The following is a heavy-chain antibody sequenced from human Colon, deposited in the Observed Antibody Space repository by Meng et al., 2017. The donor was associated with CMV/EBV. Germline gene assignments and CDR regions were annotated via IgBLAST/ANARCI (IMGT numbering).Heavy chain of an antibody. V-gene: IGHV4-39*01. Sequence: SETLSLTCTVSGGSISSSSYYWGWIRQPPGKGLEWIGSIYYSGSTYYNPSLKSRVTISVDTSKNQFSLKLSSVTAADTAVYYCARHHQTASRKYYFDYWGQGTLVTVPQ. CDR1: GGSISSSSYY. J-gene: IGHJ4*02. CDR3: ARHHQTASRKYYFDY. CDR2: IYYSGST. D-gene: IGHD2-2*01.